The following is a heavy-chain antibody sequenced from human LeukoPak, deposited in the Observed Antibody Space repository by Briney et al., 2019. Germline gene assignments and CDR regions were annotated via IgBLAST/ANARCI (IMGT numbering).Heavy chain of an antibody. CDR3: AKDSVVFGSSWSFDY. D-gene: IGHD6-13*01. J-gene: IGHJ4*02. CDR1: GFTFSSYA. Sequence: PGGSLRLSCTASGFTFSSYAMSWVRQAPGKGLEWVSAISGSGGSTYYADSVKGRFTISRDNSKNTLYLQMNSLRAEDTAVYYCAKDSVVFGSSWSFDYWGQGTLVTVSS. V-gene: IGHV3-23*01. CDR2: ISGSGGST.